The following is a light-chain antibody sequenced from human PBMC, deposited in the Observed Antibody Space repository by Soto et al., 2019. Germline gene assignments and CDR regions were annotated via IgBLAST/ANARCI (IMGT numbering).Light chain of an antibody. CDR2: DAS. J-gene: IGKJ4*01. CDR1: QDISNY. Sequence: DIQMTQSPSSLSASVGDRVTITCQASQDISNYLNWYHQKPGKAPKLLIYDASNLETGVPSRFSGSGSGTDFTFTISSLQPEDIATYYCKQYDNLLTFGGGTKVEIK. CDR3: KQYDNLLT. V-gene: IGKV1-33*01.